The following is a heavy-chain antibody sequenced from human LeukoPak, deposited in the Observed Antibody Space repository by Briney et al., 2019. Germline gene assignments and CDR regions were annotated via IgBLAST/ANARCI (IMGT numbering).Heavy chain of an antibody. Sequence: GGSLRLSCAASGFTFSSYWMHWVRQVPGKGPVWVSRINGDGGTTNYADSVKGRFTISRDNAKSTLYLQMNSLRTEDTALYYCARGPPNVRAYVGDHWGQGTLVTVSS. CDR2: INGDGGTT. V-gene: IGHV3-74*01. CDR3: ARGPPNVRAYVGDH. CDR1: GFTFSSYW. J-gene: IGHJ4*02. D-gene: IGHD4-23*01.